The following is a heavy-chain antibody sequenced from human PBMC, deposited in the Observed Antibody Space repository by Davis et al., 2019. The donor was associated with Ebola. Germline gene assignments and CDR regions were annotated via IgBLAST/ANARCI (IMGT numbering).Heavy chain of an antibody. CDR1: GGSFSGYY. Sequence: SETLSLTCAVYGGSFSGYYWSWIRQPPGKGLEWIGEINHSGSTHYNPSLKSRVTISVDTSKNQFSLKLSSVTAADTAVYYCARRHLGYCSGGSCYYSNWFDPWGQGTLVTVSS. J-gene: IGHJ5*02. V-gene: IGHV4-34*01. D-gene: IGHD2-15*01. CDR2: INHSGST. CDR3: ARRHLGYCSGGSCYYSNWFDP.